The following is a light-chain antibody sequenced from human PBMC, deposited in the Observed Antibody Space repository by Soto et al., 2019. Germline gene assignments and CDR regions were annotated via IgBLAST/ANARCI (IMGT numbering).Light chain of an antibody. Sequence: EIVLTQSPATLSLSPGERATLSCRASQSVSINLAWYQQKPGQAPRLLIYDASNRATGIPARFSGSGSGTDFTLTISSLEPEDFAVYYCQQRSNWPTFGQGTRL. CDR3: QQRSNWPT. CDR1: QSVSIN. CDR2: DAS. V-gene: IGKV3-11*01. J-gene: IGKJ5*01.